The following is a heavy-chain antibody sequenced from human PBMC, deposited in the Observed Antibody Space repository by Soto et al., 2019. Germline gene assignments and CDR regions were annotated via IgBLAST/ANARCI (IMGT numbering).Heavy chain of an antibody. J-gene: IGHJ5*02. D-gene: IGHD3-3*01. CDR2: ISAYNGNT. CDR3: ARHMTRPASFGVAMGGWFDP. V-gene: IGHV1-18*01. Sequence: QVQLVQSGAEVKKPGASVKVSCKASGYTFTSYGISWVRQAPGQGLEWMGWISAYNGNTNYAQKLQGRVTMTTDTSTSTAYMELRSLRSDDTAVYCCARHMTRPASFGVAMGGWFDPWGQGTLVTVSS. CDR1: GYTFTSYG.